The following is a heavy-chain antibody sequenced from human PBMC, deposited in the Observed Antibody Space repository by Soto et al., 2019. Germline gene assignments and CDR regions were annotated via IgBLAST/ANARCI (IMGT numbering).Heavy chain of an antibody. J-gene: IGHJ6*02. V-gene: IGHV4-34*01. CDR3: ARKRYSYGWYYYYGMDV. D-gene: IGHD5-18*01. CDR1: GGSFSGYY. CDR2: INHSGST. Sequence: SETLCLTCAVYGGSFSGYYWSWIRQPPGKGLEWIGEINHSGSTNYNPSLKSRVTISVDTSKNQFSLKLSSVTAADTAVYYCARKRYSYGWYYYYGMDVWGQGTTVTVSS.